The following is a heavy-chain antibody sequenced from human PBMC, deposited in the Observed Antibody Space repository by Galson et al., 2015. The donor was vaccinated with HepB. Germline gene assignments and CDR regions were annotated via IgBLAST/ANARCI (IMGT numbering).Heavy chain of an antibody. V-gene: IGHV3-33*01. CDR2: IWYDGSNK. J-gene: IGHJ6*02. Sequence: SLRLSCAASGFTFSSYGMHWVRQAPGKGLEWVAVIWYDGSNKYYADSVKGRFTISRDNSKNTLYLQMNSLRAEDTAVYYCARGRRYCSGGSCYYYGMDVWGQGTTVTVSS. CDR3: ARGRRYCSGGSCYYYGMDV. CDR1: GFTFSSYG. D-gene: IGHD2-15*01.